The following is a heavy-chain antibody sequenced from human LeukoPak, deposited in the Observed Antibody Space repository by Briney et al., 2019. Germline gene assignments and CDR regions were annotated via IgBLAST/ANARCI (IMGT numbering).Heavy chain of an antibody. J-gene: IGHJ6*03. CDR1: GFTFSSYW. V-gene: IGHV3-7*01. CDR3: ARQYFGYYYMDV. CDR2: IKQDRSEK. Sequence: GGSLRLSCAASGFTFSSYWMSWVRQAPGKGLELVANIKQDRSEKYYVDSVKGRFTIPRDNAKNSLYPQMNSLRAEDTAVYYCARQYFGYYYMDVWGKGTTVTVSS. D-gene: IGHD3-9*01.